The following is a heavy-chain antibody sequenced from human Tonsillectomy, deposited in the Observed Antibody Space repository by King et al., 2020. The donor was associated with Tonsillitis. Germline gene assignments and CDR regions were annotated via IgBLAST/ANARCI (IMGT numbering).Heavy chain of an antibody. CDR1: GGSISSYY. J-gene: IGHJ4*02. CDR2: IYYSGST. Sequence: LQESGPGLVKPSETLSLTCTVSGGSISSYYWSWIRQPPGKGLEWIGYIYYSGSTNYNPSLKSRVTISVDTSKNQFSLKLSSVTAADTAVYYCARGVGYDFWSGYFIFDYWGQGTLVTVSS. D-gene: IGHD3-3*01. CDR3: ARGVGYDFWSGYFIFDY. V-gene: IGHV4-59*01.